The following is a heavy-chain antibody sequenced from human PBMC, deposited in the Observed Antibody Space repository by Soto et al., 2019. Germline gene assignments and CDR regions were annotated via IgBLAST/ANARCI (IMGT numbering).Heavy chain of an antibody. CDR3: ARSREWLLPAFDY. CDR1: GFTFGDYA. V-gene: IGHV3-49*03. D-gene: IGHD3-3*01. J-gene: IGHJ4*02. CDR2: IRSKAYGGTT. Sequence: GGSLRLSCTASGFTFGDYAMSWFRQAPGKGLEWVGFIRSKAYGGTTEYAASVKGRFTISRDDPKSIAYLQMNSLRAEDTAVYYCARSREWLLPAFDYWGQGTLVTVSS.